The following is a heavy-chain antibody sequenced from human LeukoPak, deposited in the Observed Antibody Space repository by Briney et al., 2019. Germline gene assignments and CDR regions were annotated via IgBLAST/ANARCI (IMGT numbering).Heavy chain of an antibody. V-gene: IGHV3-30*04. Sequence: QPGRSLRLSCAASGFTFSNYAMHWVRQGPGKGLEWVAVKSYDGSDKYYADSVKGRFTISRDNSKNTLFLQMDSLRAEDTAVYYCARDGSNSLHYYYMDVWGRGTTVTVSS. CDR3: ARDGSNSLHYYYMDV. D-gene: IGHD4-23*01. J-gene: IGHJ6*03. CDR1: GFTFSNYA. CDR2: KSYDGSDK.